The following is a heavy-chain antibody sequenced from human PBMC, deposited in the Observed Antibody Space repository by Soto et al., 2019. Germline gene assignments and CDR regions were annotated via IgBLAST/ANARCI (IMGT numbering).Heavy chain of an antibody. CDR2: INPNSGGT. CDR1: GYTFTGYY. J-gene: IGHJ4*02. V-gene: IGHV1-2*04. D-gene: IGHD3-10*01. CDR3: ARDNYYCSWSFFDY. Sequence: ASVKVSCKASGYTFTGYYMHWVRQAPGQGLEWMGWINPNSGGTNYAQKFQGWVTMTRDTSISTAYMELSRLRSDDAAVYYCARDNYYCSWSFFDYWGQGTLVT.